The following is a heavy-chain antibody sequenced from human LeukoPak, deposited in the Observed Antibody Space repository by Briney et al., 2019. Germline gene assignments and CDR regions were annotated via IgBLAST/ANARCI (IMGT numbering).Heavy chain of an antibody. CDR3: ARDPSYYDRSAYYSDY. Sequence: GGSLRLSCAAPGFIFSSYEMNWVRQAPGKGLEWVSYISRSGSTIDYADSVKGRFTISRDNAKNSLYLQMNSLRAEDTAVYYCARDPSYYDRSAYYSDYWGQGTLVTVSA. CDR2: ISRSGSTI. V-gene: IGHV3-48*03. CDR1: GFIFSSYE. J-gene: IGHJ4*02. D-gene: IGHD3-22*01.